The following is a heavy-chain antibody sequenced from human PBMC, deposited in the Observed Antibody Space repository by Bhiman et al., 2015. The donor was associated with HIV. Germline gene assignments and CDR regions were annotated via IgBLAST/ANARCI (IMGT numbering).Heavy chain of an antibody. J-gene: IGHJ4*02. V-gene: IGHV3-11*04. CDR3: AREVTPGGPRYYFDY. CDR1: GFTFSDHH. CDR2: ISSRGRNI. Sequence: QVQLVESGGGLVKPGGSLRLSCAASGFTFSDHHMSWIRQAPGKGLEWVSYISSRGRNIYYADSVKGRFTISRDNAKNSLYLQMNSLRAEDTAVYYCAREVTPGGPRYYFDYWGQGTLVTVSS. D-gene: IGHD2-21*02.